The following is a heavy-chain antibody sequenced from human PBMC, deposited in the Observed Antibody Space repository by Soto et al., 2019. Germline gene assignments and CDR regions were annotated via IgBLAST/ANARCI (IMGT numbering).Heavy chain of an antibody. Sequence: QLQLQESGPGLVKPSETLSLTCTVSGGSISSSSYYCGWIRQPSGKGLEWIGSIYYSGSTYYNPSRKSRVTISVDTSKNQFSLKLSSVTAADTAVYYCASSYGDYVSYWGQGTLVTVSS. CDR1: GGSISSSSYY. V-gene: IGHV4-39*01. J-gene: IGHJ4*02. D-gene: IGHD4-17*01. CDR3: ASSYGDYVSY. CDR2: IYYSGST.